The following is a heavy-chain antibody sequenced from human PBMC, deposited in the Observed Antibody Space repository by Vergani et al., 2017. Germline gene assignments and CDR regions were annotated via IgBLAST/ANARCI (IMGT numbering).Heavy chain of an antibody. CDR2: ITPIFGTT. V-gene: IGHV1-69*12. Sequence: QVQLVQSGAEVKKPGSSVKVSCQTYGGTFSSFAISWVRQAPGQGLEWMGGITPIFGTTNDTQKFQGRVTITADESTSTSYMELRSLTSEDTAMYYCARDCSPLSNVLEDKVRGPFDYWGQGTLITVSS. CDR3: ARDCSPLSNVLEDKVRGPFDY. CDR1: GGTFSSFA. D-gene: IGHD3-10*01. J-gene: IGHJ4*02.